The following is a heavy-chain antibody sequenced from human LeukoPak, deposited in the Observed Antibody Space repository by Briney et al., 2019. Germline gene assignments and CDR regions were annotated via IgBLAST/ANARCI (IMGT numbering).Heavy chain of an antibody. Sequence: PGGSLRLSCGASGFTFSSYWMSWVRQAPGKGLEWVANIEQDGSEKYYVDSVKGRFTISRDNAKNSLYLQMNSLRAEDTAMYYCARSPRGDILAGYYYYWGQGTLVTVSS. V-gene: IGHV3-7*01. CDR1: GFTFSSYW. J-gene: IGHJ4*02. CDR2: IEQDGSEK. CDR3: ARSPRGDILAGYYYY. D-gene: IGHD3-9*01.